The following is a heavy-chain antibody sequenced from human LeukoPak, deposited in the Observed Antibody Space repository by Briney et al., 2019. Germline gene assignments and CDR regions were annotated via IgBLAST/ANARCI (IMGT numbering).Heavy chain of an antibody. CDR3: ARNGAPVVTAITPYYYYMDV. CDR1: GFSFNTYT. CDR2: IKQDGSEK. D-gene: IGHD2-21*02. V-gene: IGHV3-7*01. J-gene: IGHJ6*03. Sequence: PGGSLRLSCAASGFSFNTYTMNWVRQAPGKGLEWVGNIKQDGSEKYYVDSVKGRFTISRDNARNSLYLQMNSLRAEDTAVYYCARNGAPVVTAITPYYYYMDVWGKGTTVTVSS.